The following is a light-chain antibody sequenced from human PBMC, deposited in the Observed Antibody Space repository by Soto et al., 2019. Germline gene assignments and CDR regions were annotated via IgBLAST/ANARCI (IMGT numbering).Light chain of an antibody. V-gene: IGLV1-44*01. CDR3: AAWDDGLNGLV. CDR1: SSNIGINT. J-gene: IGLJ3*02. CDR2: GTN. Sequence: QSVLTQPPSASGTPGQRVTISCSGSSSNIGINTVNWYQQLPGTAPKLLIYGTNQRPSGVPDRFSGSKSGTSGSLAISGLQSEDEADYYCAAWDDGLNGLVFGGGTKVTVL.